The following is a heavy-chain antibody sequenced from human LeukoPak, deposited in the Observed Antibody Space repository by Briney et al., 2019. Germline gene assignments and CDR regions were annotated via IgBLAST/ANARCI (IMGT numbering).Heavy chain of an antibody. CDR2: INHSGST. J-gene: IGHJ4*02. V-gene: IGHV4-34*01. D-gene: IGHD3-22*01. CDR1: GGSFSGYY. CDR3: ARDYYDSSGYYYGDNY. Sequence: SETLSLTCAVYGGSFSGYYWSWIRQPPGKGLEWIGEINHSGSTNYNPSLKSRVTISVDTSKNQFSLKLSSVTAADTAVYYCARDYYDSSGYYYGDNYWGRGTLVTVSS.